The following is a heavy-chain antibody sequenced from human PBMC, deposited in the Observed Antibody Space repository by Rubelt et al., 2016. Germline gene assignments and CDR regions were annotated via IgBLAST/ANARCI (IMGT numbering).Heavy chain of an antibody. CDR3: AKVRVTGWSGFDY. CDR1: GFTFSNYA. D-gene: IGHD6-19*01. J-gene: IGHJ4*02. V-gene: IGHV3-23*01. Sequence: EVQMLESGGGLVQSGGSLRLSCAASGFTFSNYAMSCVRQAPGKGLEWVSAISGSGGHTYYADSVKGRFTISRDNSKNTLFLKRNSLGAEDTAVDYCAKVRVTGWSGFDYWGQGTLVTVSS. CDR2: ISGSGGHT.